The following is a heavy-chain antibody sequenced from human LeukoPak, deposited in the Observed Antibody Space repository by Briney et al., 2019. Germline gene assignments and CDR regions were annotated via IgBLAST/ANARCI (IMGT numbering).Heavy chain of an antibody. V-gene: IGHV3-23*01. CDR2: ISGSGEST. J-gene: IGHJ3*02. CDR1: GFTFSSYA. CDR3: AKHLFPLLTKDVFDI. D-gene: IGHD2-21*01. Sequence: GGSLRLSCAASGFTFSSYAMSWVRQAPGKGLEWVSAISGSGESTYYVDSVKGRFTISRDNSENTLYLQMNSLRAEDTAVYYCAKHLFPLLTKDVFDIWGQGTMVTVSS.